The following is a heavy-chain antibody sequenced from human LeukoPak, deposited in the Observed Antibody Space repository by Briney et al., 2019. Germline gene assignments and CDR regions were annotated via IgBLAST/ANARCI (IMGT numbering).Heavy chain of an antibody. J-gene: IGHJ4*02. CDR1: GSPISSHY. CDR2: IYRSGGT. D-gene: IGHD5-24*01. CDR3: TRTIPPAH. Sequence: PGGSLRLSCTASGSPISSHYISWVRQAPGKGLDWVSVIYRSGGTYFADPVKGRFTISRDDSQNTVSLQMNNLRAEDTAVYYCTRTIPPAHWGQGTLVTVSS. V-gene: IGHV3-53*01.